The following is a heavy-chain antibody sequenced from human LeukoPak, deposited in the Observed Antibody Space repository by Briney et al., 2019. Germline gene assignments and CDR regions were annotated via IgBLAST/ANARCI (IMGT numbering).Heavy chain of an antibody. V-gene: IGHV3-21*01. J-gene: IGHJ3*01. CDR3: SRDLDCTVTPCYDGDDGFDL. D-gene: IGHD2-8*02. CDR1: GFTYNIYS. Sequence: GGSLRLSCAASGFTYNIYSMNWVRQVPGKGLEWVASISSRSIYIYYADSVRGRFTISRDNAKNSLDLQMNSLTAEDTAVYFCSRDLDCTVTPCYDGDDGFDLWGRGTMVTVSS. CDR2: ISSRSIYI.